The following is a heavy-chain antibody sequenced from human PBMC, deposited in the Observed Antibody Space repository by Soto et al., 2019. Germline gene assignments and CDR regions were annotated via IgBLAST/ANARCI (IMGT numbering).Heavy chain of an antibody. J-gene: IGHJ5*02. CDR2: ISSSSSTI. Sequence: GGSLRLSCAASGFTFSSYSMNWVRQAPGKGLEWVSYISSSSSTIYYADFVKGRLTISRENAKNALYLQMNRLRDEDTAVYYCAREGLYYDSSGYYSRDNWFDPWGQGTLVTVSS. V-gene: IGHV3-48*02. D-gene: IGHD3-22*01. CDR1: GFTFSSYS. CDR3: AREGLYYDSSGYYSRDNWFDP.